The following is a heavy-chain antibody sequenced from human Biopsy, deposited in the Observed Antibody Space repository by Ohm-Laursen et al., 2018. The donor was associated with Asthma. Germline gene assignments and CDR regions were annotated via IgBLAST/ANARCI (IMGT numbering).Heavy chain of an antibody. CDR1: RYTFTSYD. J-gene: IGHJ4*02. CDR3: ARSYCGGDCFSPFDY. Sequence: GALVKVSCKASRYTFTSYDINWVRQATGQGLGWMGGIIPIFGTPSYAQNFQSRLTITADDSTSTVYMELSSLRSEDTAMYYCARSYCGGDCFSPFDYWGQGTLVTVSS. CDR2: IIPIFGTP. V-gene: IGHV1-69*13. D-gene: IGHD2-21*01.